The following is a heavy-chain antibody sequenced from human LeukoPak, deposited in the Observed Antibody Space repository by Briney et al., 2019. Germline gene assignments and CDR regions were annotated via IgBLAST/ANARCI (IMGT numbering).Heavy chain of an antibody. Sequence: PGGSLRLSCAASGFTFSSYSMTWVRQAPGRGLEWVSYISGRSNAIYYTDSVKGRFTISRDNAKNSVYLQMNSLRDEDTAVYYCARDSNWAYDYWGQGTLVIVSS. CDR1: GFTFSSYS. CDR3: ARDSNWAYDY. V-gene: IGHV3-48*02. D-gene: IGHD7-27*01. CDR2: ISGRSNAI. J-gene: IGHJ4*02.